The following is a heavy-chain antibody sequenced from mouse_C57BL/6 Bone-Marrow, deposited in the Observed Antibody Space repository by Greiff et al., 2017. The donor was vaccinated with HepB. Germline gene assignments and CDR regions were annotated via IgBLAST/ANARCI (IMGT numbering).Heavy chain of an antibody. CDR1: GFTFSSYG. V-gene: IGHV5-6*01. J-gene: IGHJ2*01. CDR3: ARLASFDY. CDR2: ISSGGSYT. Sequence: VQLQESGGDLVKPGGSLKLSCAASGFTFSSYGMSWVRQTPDKRLEWVATISSGGSYTYYPDSVKGRFTISRDNAKNTLYLQMSSLKSEDTAMYYCARLASFDYWGQGTTLTVSS. D-gene: IGHD6-1*01.